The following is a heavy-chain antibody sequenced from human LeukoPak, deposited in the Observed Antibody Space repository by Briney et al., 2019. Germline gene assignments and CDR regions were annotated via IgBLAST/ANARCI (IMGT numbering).Heavy chain of an antibody. CDR1: GGSISSGGYS. CDR2: IYHSGST. V-gene: IGHV4-30-2*01. D-gene: IGHD3-10*01. CDR3: ARLDYYGSGVFDI. Sequence: PSETLSLTCAVSGGSISSGGYSWSWIRQPPGKGLEGIGYIYHSGSTYYNPSLKSRVTISVNRSKNQFSLKLSSVTAADTAVYYCARLDYYGSGVFDIWGQGKLVTVSS. J-gene: IGHJ3*02.